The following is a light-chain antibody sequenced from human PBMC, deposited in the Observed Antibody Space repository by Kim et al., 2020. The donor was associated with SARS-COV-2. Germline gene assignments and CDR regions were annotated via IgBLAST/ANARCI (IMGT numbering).Light chain of an antibody. CDR2: DVS. CDR3: CSYAGSYTLV. Sequence: QSALTQPRSVSGSPGQSVTISCTGTSSDVGGYNYVSWYQQHPGKAPKLMIYDVSKRPSGVRDRFSGSKSGNTASLTISGLQAEDEADYYCCSYAGSYTLVFGGGTQLTVL. V-gene: IGLV2-11*01. J-gene: IGLJ3*02. CDR1: SSDVGGYNY.